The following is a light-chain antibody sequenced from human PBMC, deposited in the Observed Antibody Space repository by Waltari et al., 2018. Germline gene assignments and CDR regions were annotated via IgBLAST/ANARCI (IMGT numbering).Light chain of an antibody. CDR1: SSDVGGYKY. CDR2: EVN. Sequence: QSALTQPPSASGSPGQSVTISCTGTSSDVGGYKYVSWYQQHPGKAPKLMIYEVNKRPSGVPARFSGSKSGNTASLTVSGLQAEDEADYYCSSYAGSNNLLFGGGTKLTVL. CDR3: SSYAGSNNLL. J-gene: IGLJ2*01. V-gene: IGLV2-8*01.